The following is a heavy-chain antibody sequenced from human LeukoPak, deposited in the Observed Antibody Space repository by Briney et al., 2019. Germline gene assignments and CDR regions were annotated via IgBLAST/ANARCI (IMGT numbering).Heavy chain of an antibody. CDR3: TRDRGAYNLYDY. J-gene: IGHJ4*02. CDR1: GFTFREFA. CDR2: IRSKAYGETA. D-gene: IGHD1-1*01. Sequence: GGSLRLSCTSSGFTFREFAVSWIRQAPGKGLEWVGFIRSKAYGETADYAASVKGRFTISRDDSKAIAYLQMNSLKTEDTAVYHCTRDRGAYNLYDYWGQGTLVTVSS. V-gene: IGHV3-49*03.